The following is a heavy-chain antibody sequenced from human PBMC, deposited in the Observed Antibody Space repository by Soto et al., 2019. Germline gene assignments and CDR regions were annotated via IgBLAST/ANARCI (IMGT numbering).Heavy chain of an antibody. Sequence: QVQLVQSGPEVKKTGSSMKVSCKASGGPFRGYGLNWVRQAPGQGLEWIGGIIPNFGAPNYAQKFQGRVSITADEVTTTIYMELKGLRSEDTAVYYCATPARDFYGPFYQHSGLDVWGQGTRLTVSS. CDR3: ATPARDFYGPFYQHSGLDV. V-gene: IGHV1-69*01. CDR1: GGPFRGYG. D-gene: IGHD3-16*01. CDR2: IIPNFGAP. J-gene: IGHJ6*02.